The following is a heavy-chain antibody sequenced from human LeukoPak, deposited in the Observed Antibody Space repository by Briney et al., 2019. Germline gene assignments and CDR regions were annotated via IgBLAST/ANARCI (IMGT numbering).Heavy chain of an antibody. J-gene: IGHJ6*03. CDR3: ARDWPCAGGCYYYYMDV. V-gene: IGHV4-30-4*08. CDR1: GGSISSGDYY. Sequence: PSETLSLTCTVSGGSISSGDYYWSWIRQPPGKGLEWIGYIYYSGSTYYNPSLKSRVTISVDTSKNQFSLRLSSVTAADTAVYYCARDWPCAGGCYYYYMDVWGKGTTVTVSS. D-gene: IGHD2-8*02. CDR2: IYYSGST.